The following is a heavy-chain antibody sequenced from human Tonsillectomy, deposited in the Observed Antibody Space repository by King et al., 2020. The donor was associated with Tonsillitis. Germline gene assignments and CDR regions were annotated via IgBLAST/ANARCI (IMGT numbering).Heavy chain of an antibody. CDR2: ISGSGGST. J-gene: IGHJ6*03. Sequence: EVQLVESGGGLVQPGGSLRLSCAASGFTFSSYAMTWVRQAPGKGLEWVSTISGSGGSTYYADSVKGRFTISRDSYKNTLYLQTNSLRAEDTAVYYCAKGGVLIIDYYYMDVWGEGTTVTVSS. D-gene: IGHD3-3*01. CDR1: GFTFSSYA. V-gene: IGHV3-23*04. CDR3: AKGGVLIIDYYYMDV.